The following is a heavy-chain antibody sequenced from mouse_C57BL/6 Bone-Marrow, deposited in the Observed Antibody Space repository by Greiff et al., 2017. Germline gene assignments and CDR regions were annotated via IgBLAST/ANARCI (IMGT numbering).Heavy chain of an antibody. CDR1: GYTFTSYG. CDR3: ARSGFTTVVPYAMDY. D-gene: IGHD1-1*01. V-gene: IGHV1-81*01. J-gene: IGHJ4*01. Sequence: VKLVESGAELARPGASVKLSCKASGYTFTSYGISWVKQRTGQGLEWIGEIYPRSGNTYYNEKFKGKATLTADKSSSTAYMELRSLTSEDSAVYFCARSGFTTVVPYAMDYWGQGTSVTVSS. CDR2: IYPRSGNT.